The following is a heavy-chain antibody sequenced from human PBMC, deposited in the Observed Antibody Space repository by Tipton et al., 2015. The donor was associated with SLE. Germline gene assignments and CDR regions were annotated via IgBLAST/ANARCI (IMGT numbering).Heavy chain of an antibody. V-gene: IGHV4-34*01. D-gene: IGHD5-18*01. J-gene: IGHJ4*02. CDR1: GGSFSGYY. CDR3: ARAPGQLWPWDY. Sequence: TLSLTCAVYGGSFSGYYWSWIRQPPGKGLEWIGEINHSGSTNYNPSLKGRVTISVDTSKNQFSLKVSSVTAADTAVYYCARAPGQLWPWDYWGQGTLVTVSS. CDR2: INHSGST.